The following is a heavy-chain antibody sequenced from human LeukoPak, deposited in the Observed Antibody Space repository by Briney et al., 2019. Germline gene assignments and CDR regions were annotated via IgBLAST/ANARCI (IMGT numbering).Heavy chain of an antibody. V-gene: IGHV4-38-2*02. J-gene: IGHJ5*02. D-gene: IGHD3-9*01. Sequence: SETLSLTCTVSGYSISSGYYWGWIRQPPGKGLEWIGSIYHSGSTYYNPSLKSRVTISVDTSKNQFSLKLSSVTAADTAVHYCARDKYDILTGYQLSWFDPWGQGTLVTVSS. CDR1: GYSISSGYY. CDR2: IYHSGST. CDR3: ARDKYDILTGYQLSWFDP.